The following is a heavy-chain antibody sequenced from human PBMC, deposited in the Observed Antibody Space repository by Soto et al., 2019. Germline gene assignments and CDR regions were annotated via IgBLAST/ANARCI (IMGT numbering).Heavy chain of an antibody. V-gene: IGHV1-46*01. D-gene: IGHD5-18*01. Sequence: ASVKVSCKASGYTFTGYYMHWVRQAPGQGLERMGIINTSGGSTSYAQKFQGRVTMTRDTSTSTVYMELSSLRSEDTAVYYCARSEDGSIQNDAFDIWGQGTMVTVSS. CDR3: ARSEDGSIQNDAFDI. CDR1: GYTFTGYY. CDR2: INTSGGST. J-gene: IGHJ3*02.